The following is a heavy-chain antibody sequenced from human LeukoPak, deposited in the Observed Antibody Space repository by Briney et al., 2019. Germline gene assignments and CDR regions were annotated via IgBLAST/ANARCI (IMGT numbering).Heavy chain of an antibody. CDR3: GTWAFYHSLDV. V-gene: IGHV3-43*02. Sequence: GGSLTLSCAASGFTLGPYAMHWVRQRPGKGLEWVAHINADGGRTFYADSVEGRFTISRDNGKDSLYLQMNSLTTDDTALYYWGTWAFYHSLDVWGQGTTVTVSS. CDR2: INADGGRT. J-gene: IGHJ6*02. CDR1: GFTLGPYA. D-gene: IGHD2/OR15-2a*01.